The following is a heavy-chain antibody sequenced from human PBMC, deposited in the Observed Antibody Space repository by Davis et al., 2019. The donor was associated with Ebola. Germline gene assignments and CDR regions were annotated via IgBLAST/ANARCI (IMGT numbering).Heavy chain of an antibody. D-gene: IGHD5-24*01. V-gene: IGHV3-64D*08. CDR3: VKNVEMAN. J-gene: IGHJ4*02. CDR1: GFTFSSYA. CDR2: ISSNGGST. Sequence: GGSLRLSCSASGFTFSSYAMHWVRQAPGKGLDYVSAISSNGGSTYYADSVKGRFTISRDNSKNTLYLQMSSLRAEDTAVYYCVKNVEMANWGQGTLVTVSS.